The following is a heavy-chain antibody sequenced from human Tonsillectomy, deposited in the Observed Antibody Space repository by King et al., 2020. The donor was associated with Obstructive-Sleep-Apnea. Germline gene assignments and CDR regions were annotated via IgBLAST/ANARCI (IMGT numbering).Heavy chain of an antibody. Sequence: VQLVESGGGLVKPGGSLRLSCAASGFTFSSHSMNWVRQAPGKGLEWVSSISSSSSYIYYADSVKDRFTISRDNAKNSLYLQMNSLRAEDTAVYYCARYLYSYRAYGMDVWGQGTTVTVSS. CDR3: ARYLYSYRAYGMDV. CDR2: ISSSSSYI. V-gene: IGHV3-21*01. CDR1: GFTFSSHS. J-gene: IGHJ6*02. D-gene: IGHD5-18*01.